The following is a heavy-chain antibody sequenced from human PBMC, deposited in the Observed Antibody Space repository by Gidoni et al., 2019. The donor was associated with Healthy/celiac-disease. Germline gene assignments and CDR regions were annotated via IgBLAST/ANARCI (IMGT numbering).Heavy chain of an antibody. CDR3: ARDQGSYSYGYYYYYGMDV. Sequence: QVQLQESGPGLVKPSQTLSLTCTVSGGSISSGGYYWSWIRQHPGKGLAWIGYIYYSGSTYYNPSLKSRVTISVDTSKNQFSLKLSSVTAADTAVYYCARDQGSYSYGYYYYYGMDVWGQGTTVTVSS. D-gene: IGHD5-18*01. V-gene: IGHV4-31*03. J-gene: IGHJ6*02. CDR2: IYYSGST. CDR1: GGSISSGGYY.